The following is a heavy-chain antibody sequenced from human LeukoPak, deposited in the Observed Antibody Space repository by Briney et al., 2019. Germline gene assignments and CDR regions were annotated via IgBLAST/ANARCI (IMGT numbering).Heavy chain of an antibody. J-gene: IGHJ6*02. CDR1: GGSISKYY. V-gene: IGHV4-59*08. Sequence: SETLSLTCTVSGGSISKYYWSWIRQPPGKGLEWIGYIYYSGGTSYNPSLKSRVTISVDTSKNQFSLKLSSVTAADTAVYYCARHDYDSSDPRPYYYYGMDVWGQGTTVTVSS. D-gene: IGHD3-22*01. CDR3: ARHDYDSSDPRPYYYYGMDV. CDR2: IYYSGGT.